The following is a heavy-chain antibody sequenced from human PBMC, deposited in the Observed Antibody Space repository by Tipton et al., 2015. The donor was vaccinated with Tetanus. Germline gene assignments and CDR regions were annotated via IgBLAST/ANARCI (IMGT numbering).Heavy chain of an antibody. CDR1: GYTFTTYG. CDR2: NGGYNGDT. D-gene: IGHD6-19*01. J-gene: IGHJ4*02. CDR3: ARLVKQWLVPEGY. V-gene: IGHV1-18*01. Sequence: QSGPEVKKPGASVKVSCRASGYTFTTYGINWVRQAPGQGLEWLGWNGGYNGDTNYAQKFQGRVTMTTDTSANTAYMELRSLRSDDTAVYFCARLVKQWLVPEGYWGQGTPITVSS.